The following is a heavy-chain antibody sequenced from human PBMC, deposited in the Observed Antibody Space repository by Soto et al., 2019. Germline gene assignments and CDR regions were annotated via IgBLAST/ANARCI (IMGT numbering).Heavy chain of an antibody. D-gene: IGHD3-22*01. Sequence: ASVKVSCKASGYTFTSYDINWVRQATGQGLEWMGWMNPNSGNTGYAQKFQGRVTMTRNTSISTAYMELSSLRSEDTAAYYCARHYYDSSGYQGAFDIWGQGTMVTVSS. V-gene: IGHV1-8*01. CDR3: ARHYYDSSGYQGAFDI. CDR1: GYTFTSYD. CDR2: MNPNSGNT. J-gene: IGHJ3*02.